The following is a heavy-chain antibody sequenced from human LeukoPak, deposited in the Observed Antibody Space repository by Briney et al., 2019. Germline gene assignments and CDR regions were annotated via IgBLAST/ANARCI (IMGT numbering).Heavy chain of an antibody. CDR1: GYTFTGYY. V-gene: IGHV1-2*02. CDR3: ARGAEYQLLDNWFDP. J-gene: IGHJ5*02. Sequence: GASVKVSCTASGYTFTGYYMHWVRQAPGQGLEWMGWINPNSGGTNYAQKFQGRVTMTRDTSISTAYMELSRLRSDDTAVYYCARGAEYQLLDNWFDPWGQGTPVTVSS. D-gene: IGHD2-2*01. CDR2: INPNSGGT.